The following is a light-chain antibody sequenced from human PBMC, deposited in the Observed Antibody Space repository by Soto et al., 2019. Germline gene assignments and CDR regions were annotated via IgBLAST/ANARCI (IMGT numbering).Light chain of an antibody. CDR2: EVS. V-gene: IGLV2-8*01. J-gene: IGLJ2*01. CDR1: SSDVGGYNY. Sequence: QSALTQPPSASGSPGQSVTISCTGTSSDVGGYNYVSWYQQHPGKAPKLMGYEVSKRPSGGTDRFSGSKSGNTASLTVSGLKAEDEAYYYCSSSSGSNNLVFGGGTKLTVL. CDR3: SSSSGSNNLV.